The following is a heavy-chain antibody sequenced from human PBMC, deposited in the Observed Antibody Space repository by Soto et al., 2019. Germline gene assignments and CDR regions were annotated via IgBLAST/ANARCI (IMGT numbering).Heavy chain of an antibody. CDR3: ARRSVPAASRAVYYYYGMDV. Sequence: GASVKVSCKASGYTFTSYGISWVRQAPGQGLEWMGWISAYNGNTNYAQKLQGRVTMTTDTSTSTAYMELRSLRSDDTAVYYCARRSVPAASRAVYYYYGMDVWGQGTKVTVSS. CDR1: GYTFTSYG. D-gene: IGHD2-2*01. V-gene: IGHV1-18*01. J-gene: IGHJ6*02. CDR2: ISAYNGNT.